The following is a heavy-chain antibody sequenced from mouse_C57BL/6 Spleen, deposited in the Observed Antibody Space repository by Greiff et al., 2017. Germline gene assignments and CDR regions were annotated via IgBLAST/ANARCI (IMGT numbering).Heavy chain of an antibody. CDR3: ASGGGRGYAFDC. CDR1: GYTFTNYW. J-gene: IGHJ4*01. D-gene: IGHD2-2*01. CDR2: IYPGGGDT. V-gene: IGHV1-63*01. Sequence: VQLQESGAELVRPGTSVKMSCKASGYTFTNYWIDWAKQRPGHGLEWIGEIYPGGGDTNYTEKFKGKATLTADKSSSTAYMQFSSLTSEDSAIDYGASGGGRGYAFDCWGQGTSVTVYS.